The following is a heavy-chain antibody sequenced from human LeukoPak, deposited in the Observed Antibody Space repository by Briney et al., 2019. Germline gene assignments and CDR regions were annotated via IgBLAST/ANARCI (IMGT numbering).Heavy chain of an antibody. CDR1: GHTFTTYY. CDR3: ARDPDYVGNRYYYYGMDV. D-gene: IGHD4-23*01. V-gene: IGHV1-18*04. CDR2: ISAYNGNT. Sequence: GASVKVSCKASGHTFTTYYIHWVRQAPGQGLEWMGWISAYNGNTNYAQKLQGRVTMTTDTSTSTAYMELRSLRSDDTAVYYCARDPDYVGNRYYYYGMDVWGQGTTVTVSS. J-gene: IGHJ6*02.